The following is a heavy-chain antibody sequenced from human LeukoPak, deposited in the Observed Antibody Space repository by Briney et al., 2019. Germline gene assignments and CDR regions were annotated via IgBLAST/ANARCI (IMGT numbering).Heavy chain of an antibody. D-gene: IGHD3-22*01. CDR3: ARTHYYDSSGDNWFDP. Sequence: GASVKVSCKASGYTFTSYDINWVRQATGQGLEWMGWMNPNSGHTGYAQKFQGRVTMTRNTSITTAYMELSSLRSEDTAVYYCARTHYYDSSGDNWFDPWGQGTLDTVSS. J-gene: IGHJ5*02. CDR2: MNPNSGHT. CDR1: GYTFTSYD. V-gene: IGHV1-8*01.